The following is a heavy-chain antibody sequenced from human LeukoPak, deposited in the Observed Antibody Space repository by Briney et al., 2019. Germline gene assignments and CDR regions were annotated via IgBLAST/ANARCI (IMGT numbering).Heavy chain of an antibody. CDR3: ARGFLQLTPYYFDY. CDR2: IHNDGST. J-gene: IGHJ4*02. D-gene: IGHD1-1*01. CDR1: GFDVSVNY. Sequence: PGGSLRLSCAASGFDVSVNYMNWIRQSSEKGLEWVSIIHNDGSTYYADSVKGRFTVSRDDSKNTVSLQMDSLRVDDTGIYYCARGFLQLTPYYFDYWGQGALVTVSS. V-gene: IGHV3-66*01.